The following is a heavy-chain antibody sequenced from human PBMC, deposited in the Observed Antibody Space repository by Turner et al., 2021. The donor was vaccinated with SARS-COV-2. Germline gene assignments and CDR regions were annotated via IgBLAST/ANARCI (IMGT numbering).Heavy chain of an antibody. CDR1: GYIFTNYY. Sequence: QVQLLQSGAEVKKPGASVKVSCKASGYIFTNYYMHWVRQAPGQGLEWMGIINGRGDVTGYEEKFQGRVTMTTDTSTRTVYMKVKSLRSDDTAVYFCARGDVVGADFDFWGQGTLVTVSP. CDR3: ARGDVVGADFDF. V-gene: IGHV1-46*03. CDR2: INGRGDVT. D-gene: IGHD1-26*01. J-gene: IGHJ4*02.